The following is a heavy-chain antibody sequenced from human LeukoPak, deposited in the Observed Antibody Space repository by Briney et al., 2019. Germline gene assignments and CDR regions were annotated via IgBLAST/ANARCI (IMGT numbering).Heavy chain of an antibody. Sequence: GASVKVSCKASGYTFTSYGISWVRQAPGQGLEWMGWISAYNGNTNYAQKLQGRVTMTTDTSTSNDYLELRSLRSDDTAVYYCARDLDIVVVVAATHGPFDYWGQGTLVTVSS. CDR1: GYTFTSYG. CDR2: ISAYNGNT. D-gene: IGHD2-15*01. CDR3: ARDLDIVVVVAATHGPFDY. V-gene: IGHV1-18*01. J-gene: IGHJ4*02.